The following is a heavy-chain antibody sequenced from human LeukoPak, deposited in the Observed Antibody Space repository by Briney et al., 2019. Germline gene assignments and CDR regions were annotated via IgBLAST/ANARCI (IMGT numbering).Heavy chain of an antibody. Sequence: ASVKASCKASGYTFTSYGISWVRQAPGQGLEWMGWISAYNGNTNYAQKLQGRVTMTTDTSTSTAYMELRSLRSDDTAVYYCARDWSSSAAPYYFDYWGQGTLITVSS. CDR3: ARDWSSSAAPYYFDY. D-gene: IGHD6-6*01. J-gene: IGHJ4*02. CDR1: GYTFTSYG. CDR2: ISAYNGNT. V-gene: IGHV1-18*01.